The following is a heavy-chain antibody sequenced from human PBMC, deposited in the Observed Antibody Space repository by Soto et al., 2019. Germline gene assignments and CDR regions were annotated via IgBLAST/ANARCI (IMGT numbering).Heavy chain of an antibody. CDR3: ASVPGYSVGDL. Sequence: QVQLVQSGAEVKKPGASVKVSCKASGYTCTSYAMHWVRQAPGQRLEWMGWINAGNGNTKYSQKFQGRVTINRDTSASTAYMELSSLRSEDTAVYYCASVPGYSVGDLWGRGTLVTVSS. CDR2: INAGNGNT. CDR1: GYTCTSYA. V-gene: IGHV1-3*01. D-gene: IGHD2-21*01. J-gene: IGHJ2*01.